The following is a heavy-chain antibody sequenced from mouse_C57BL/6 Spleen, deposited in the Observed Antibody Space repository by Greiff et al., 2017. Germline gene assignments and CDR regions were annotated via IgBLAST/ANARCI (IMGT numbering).Heavy chain of an antibody. CDR1: GYTFTDYE. V-gene: IGHV1-15*01. CDR3: TRKGCFAY. Sequence: VQLQQSGAELVRPGASVTLSCKASGYTFTDYEMHWVKQTPVHGLEWIGAIAPETGGTAYNQKFKGKARLTADKSSSTAYMELRSLTSEDSAVYYCTRKGCFAYWGQGTLVTVSA. CDR2: IAPETGGT. J-gene: IGHJ3*01.